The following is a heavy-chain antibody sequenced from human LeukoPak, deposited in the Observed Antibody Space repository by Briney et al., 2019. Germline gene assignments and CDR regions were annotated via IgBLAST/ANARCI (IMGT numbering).Heavy chain of an antibody. J-gene: IGHJ6*02. D-gene: IGHD5-18*01. CDR2: INPSGCST. CDR3: ARVFDPDTAMGLDYYYYGMDV. V-gene: IGHV1-46*01. CDR1: GYTFTSYY. Sequence: ASVKVSCKASGYTFTSYYMHWVRQAPGQGLEWMGIINPSGCSTSYAQKVQGRVTITKDTSPSTVYMELSSVRSEDTAVYYCARVFDPDTAMGLDYYYYGMDVWGQGTTVTVSS.